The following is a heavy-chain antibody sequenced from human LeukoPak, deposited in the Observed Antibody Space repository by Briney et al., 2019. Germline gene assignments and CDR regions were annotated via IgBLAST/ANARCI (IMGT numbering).Heavy chain of an antibody. D-gene: IGHD1-26*01. CDR1: EFMFNKFY. CDR3: ARALRIYYYFDY. J-gene: IGHJ4*02. CDR2: INPDGSAN. Sequence: GGSLRLSCAVSEFMFNKFYLGWVRRAPGKGLEWVASINPDGSANYYMDSVKGRFSISRDNAKNSLYLQMSSLRVEDTAIYYCARALRIYYYFDYWGQGTLVTVSS. V-gene: IGHV3-7*01.